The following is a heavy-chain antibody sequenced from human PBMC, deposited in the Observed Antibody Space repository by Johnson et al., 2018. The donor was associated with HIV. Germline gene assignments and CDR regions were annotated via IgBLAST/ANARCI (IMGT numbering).Heavy chain of an antibody. CDR1: GFTFSDSA. Sequence: QVQLVESGGGVVQPGRSLRLSCAASGFTFSDSAMHWVRQAPGKGLEWVAAISHDSTDRYYRDSVKGRFTISRDNSKNTLYLQMNSLRAEDTAVYYCASCISYYYDKTPTGVDAFDIWGQGTMVTVSS. D-gene: IGHD3-22*01. CDR2: ISHDSTDR. V-gene: IGHV3-30*03. J-gene: IGHJ3*02. CDR3: ASCISYYYDKTPTGVDAFDI.